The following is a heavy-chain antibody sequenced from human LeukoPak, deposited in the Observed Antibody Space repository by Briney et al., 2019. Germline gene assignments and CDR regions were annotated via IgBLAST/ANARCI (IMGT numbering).Heavy chain of an antibody. V-gene: IGHV3-48*02. Sequence: GGSLRLFCAASGFTFSSYNMHWVSHAPAKALEWYSYISSSRTIYYADSVKGRFTVSRDNAKNSLYLQMDSLRDDDTAVYYCARELRMDVWGQGTTVTVSS. CDR3: ARELRMDV. CDR1: GFTFSSYN. J-gene: IGHJ6*02. D-gene: IGHD1-26*01. CDR2: ISSSRTI.